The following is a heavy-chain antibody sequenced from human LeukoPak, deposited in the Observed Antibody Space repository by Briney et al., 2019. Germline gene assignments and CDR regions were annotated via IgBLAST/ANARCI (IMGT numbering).Heavy chain of an antibody. CDR1: GFPFRTFD. V-gene: IGHV3-13*04. CDR2: IGSAGDT. J-gene: IGHJ5*02. CDR3: ARGSSLGFDP. Sequence: GGSLRLSCAASGFPFRTFDFHWVRQATGKGLEWFSSIGSAGDTYYPGSVKGRFTISRENAKNSLYLQMDSLRAADTALYFCARGSSLGFDPWGQGTLVTVSS. D-gene: IGHD2-2*01.